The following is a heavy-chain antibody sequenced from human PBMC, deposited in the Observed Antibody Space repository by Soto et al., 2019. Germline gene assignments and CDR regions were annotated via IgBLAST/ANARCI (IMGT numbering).Heavy chain of an antibody. CDR3: ARDPESVLYYDFWSGYWFDP. V-gene: IGHV1-18*01. D-gene: IGHD3-3*01. J-gene: IGHJ5*02. Sequence: ASVKVSCKTSGYTFTNYGISWVRQAPGQGLEWMGWINACNGHTKYTQQFQGRVTMTRDTSTNTAYMELSSLRFEDTAVYYCARDPESVLYYDFWSGYWFDPWGQGTLVTASS. CDR1: GYTFTNYG. CDR2: INACNGHT.